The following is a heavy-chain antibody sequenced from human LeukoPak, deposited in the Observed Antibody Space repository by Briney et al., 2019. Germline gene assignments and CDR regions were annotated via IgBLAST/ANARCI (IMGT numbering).Heavy chain of an antibody. Sequence: GGSLRLSCAASGFTFSSYSMNWVRQAPGKGLEWVSSISSSSSYIYYADSVKGRFTISRDNAKNSLYLQMNSLRAEDTAVYYCARHEEWLGPFDYWGQGTLVTVSS. CDR2: ISSSSSYI. J-gene: IGHJ4*02. CDR3: ARHEEWLGPFDY. D-gene: IGHD6-19*01. V-gene: IGHV3-21*01. CDR1: GFTFSSYS.